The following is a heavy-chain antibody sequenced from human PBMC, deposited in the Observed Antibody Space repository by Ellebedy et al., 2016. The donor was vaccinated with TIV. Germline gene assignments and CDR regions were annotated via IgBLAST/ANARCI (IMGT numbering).Heavy chain of an antibody. J-gene: IGHJ4*02. D-gene: IGHD3-10*01. CDR3: AREYEEYYFDY. V-gene: IGHV3-33*08. Sequence: GESLKISCAASGFTFSNYAMSWVRQAPGKGLEWLAVIWYDGNQKYYAESVQGRFTISRDNSRNTLYLEMNSLRAEDTAVYYCAREYEEYYFDYWGQGTLVTVSS. CDR1: GFTFSNYA. CDR2: IWYDGNQK.